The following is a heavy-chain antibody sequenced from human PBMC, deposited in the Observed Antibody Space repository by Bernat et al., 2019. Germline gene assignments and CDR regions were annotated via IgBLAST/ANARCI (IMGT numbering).Heavy chain of an antibody. D-gene: IGHD2-2*01. J-gene: IGHJ4*02. Sequence: QVQLVQSGAEVKKPGSSVKVSCKASGGTFSRFAISWVRQAPGQGPEWMGGIIPIFGKPNYAQKFQGRVRITADESTRTGYMELSSLRSDDTAVYYCARGSSDCSSISCPYDYWGQGTLVTVST. CDR1: GGTFSRFA. CDR2: IIPIFGKP. CDR3: ARGSSDCSSISCPYDY. V-gene: IGHV1-69*01.